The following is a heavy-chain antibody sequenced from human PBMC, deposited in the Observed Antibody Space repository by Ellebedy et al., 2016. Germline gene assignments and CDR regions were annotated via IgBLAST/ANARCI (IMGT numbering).Heavy chain of an antibody. J-gene: IGHJ4*02. CDR3: ARHCSGGSCYSEFDY. V-gene: IGHV4-39*01. CDR2: IYYSGSI. Sequence: SETLSLTCTVSGGSISSAAYYWGWIRQPPGKGLEWIGSIYYSGSIYYNPSLPSRVTISVDTSKNQFSLKLSSVTAADTAVYYCARHCSGGSCYSEFDYWGQGTLVTVSS. CDR1: GGSISSAAYY. D-gene: IGHD2-15*01.